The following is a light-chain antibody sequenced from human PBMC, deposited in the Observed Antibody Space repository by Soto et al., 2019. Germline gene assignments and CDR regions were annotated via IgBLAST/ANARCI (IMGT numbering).Light chain of an antibody. J-gene: IGKJ4*01. CDR3: QQYGSTPLT. Sequence: ESVLTQYPGTLSLSPGERATLSCRASQSVITYLAWYQQKPGQAPRLLIYGASSRATGIPDRFSGSGSGTDFTLTISRLEPEDVAVYYCQQYGSTPLTFGGGTKVDIK. CDR1: QSVITY. V-gene: IGKV3-20*01. CDR2: GAS.